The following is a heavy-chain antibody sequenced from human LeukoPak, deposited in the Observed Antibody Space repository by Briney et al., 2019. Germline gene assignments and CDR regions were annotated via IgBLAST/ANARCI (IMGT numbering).Heavy chain of an antibody. CDR2: IKPKTDGETT. D-gene: IGHD2-21*01. V-gene: IGHV3-15*07. Sequence: GGSLRLSCAASGFTFSNAYMNWVRQAPGKGLEWVGRIKPKTDGETTEYAAPVKGRFSNSRDDSKNMLYLQMNSLKTEDTAVYYCITPLPYSAQGGQGTLVTVSS. J-gene: IGHJ4*02. CDR1: GFTFSNAY. CDR3: ITPLPYSAQ.